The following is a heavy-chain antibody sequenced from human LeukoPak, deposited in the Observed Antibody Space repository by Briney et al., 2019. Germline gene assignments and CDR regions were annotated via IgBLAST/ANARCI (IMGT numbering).Heavy chain of an antibody. D-gene: IGHD6-19*01. J-gene: IGHJ4*02. CDR2: ISYSGST. CDR3: ARVLKPGYSSGWYEW. CDR1: GDSISSYY. V-gene: IGHV4-59*12. Sequence: PSETLSLTCTVSGDSISSYYWSWVRQPPGKGLEWIGCISYSGSTNYNPSLKSRLTISLDTSKNQFSLKLSSVTAADTAVYYCARVLKPGYSSGWYEWWGQGTLVTVSS.